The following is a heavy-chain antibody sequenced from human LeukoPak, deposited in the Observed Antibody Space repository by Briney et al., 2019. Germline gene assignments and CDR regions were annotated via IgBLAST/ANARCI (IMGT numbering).Heavy chain of an antibody. CDR1: GFTFSSYA. D-gene: IGHD3-3*01. V-gene: IGHV4-59*01. CDR2: IYYSGST. Sequence: GSLRLSCAASGFTFSSYAMSWVRQPPGKGLEWIGYIYYSGSTNYNPSLKSRVTISVDTSKNQFSLKLSSVTAADTAVYYCARAYYNFWGGYYGSDYYYYMDVWGKGTTVTVSS. CDR3: ARAYYNFWGGYYGSDYYYYMDV. J-gene: IGHJ6*03.